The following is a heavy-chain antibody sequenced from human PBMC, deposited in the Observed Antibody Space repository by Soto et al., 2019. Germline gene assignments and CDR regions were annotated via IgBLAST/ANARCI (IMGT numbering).Heavy chain of an antibody. CDR1: GGSVSSGSYY. CDR3: LNDLYYYETTGFYFFLPLDY. D-gene: IGHD3-22*01. Sequence: SGTLSLTCTVSGGSVSSGSYYWSWIRQPPGKGLEWIGTISYSGATYYNPSLKSRVTISVDTSKNQLFLKLTSVTAADTAVYYCLNDLYYYETTGFYFFLPLDYWGQGPLVTVSA. V-gene: IGHV4-39*01. J-gene: IGHJ4*02. CDR2: ISYSGAT.